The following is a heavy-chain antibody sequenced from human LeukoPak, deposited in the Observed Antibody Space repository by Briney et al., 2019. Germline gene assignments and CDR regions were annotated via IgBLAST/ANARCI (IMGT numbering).Heavy chain of an antibody. CDR1: GGTFSSYA. CDR3: ARSGGIHAFDI. J-gene: IGHJ3*02. V-gene: IGHV1-69*04. CDR2: IIPILGIA. Sequence: VASVKVSCKASGGTFSSYAISWVRQAPGQGLEWMGRIIPILGIANYAQKFQGRVTITADKSTSTAYMELSSLRSEDTAVYYCARSGGIHAFDIWGQGTMVTVSS. D-gene: IGHD2-15*01.